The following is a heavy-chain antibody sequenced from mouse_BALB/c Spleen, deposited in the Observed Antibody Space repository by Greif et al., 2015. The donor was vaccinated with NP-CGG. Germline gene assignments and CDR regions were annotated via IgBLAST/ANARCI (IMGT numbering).Heavy chain of an antibody. V-gene: IGHV1S81*02. CDR1: GYTFTSYW. CDR2: INPSSGRT. J-gene: IGHJ4*01. Sequence: QVQLKQSGAELVKPGASVKLSCKASGYTFTSYWMHWVKQRPGQGLEWIGEINPSSGRTNYNEKFKSKATLTVDKSSSTAYMQLSSLTSEDSAVYYCAIYDGYYYYAMDYWGQGTSVTVSS. CDR3: AIYDGYYYYAMDY. D-gene: IGHD2-3*01.